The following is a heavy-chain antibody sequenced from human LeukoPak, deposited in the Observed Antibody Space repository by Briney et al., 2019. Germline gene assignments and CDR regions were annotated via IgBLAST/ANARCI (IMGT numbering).Heavy chain of an antibody. CDR3: AKVPHFDFWSDYYYGLDV. CDR2: ISGSGSRT. CDR1: GFTFSTYA. D-gene: IGHD3-3*01. Sequence: GGSLRLSCAASGFTFSTYAMTWVRQAPGKGLEWVSGISGSGSRTYYADSVKGRFTISRDNSRDTLYLQMNSLRAEDTASYYCAKVPHFDFWSDYYYGLDVWGQGTTVTVSS. J-gene: IGHJ6*02. V-gene: IGHV3-23*01.